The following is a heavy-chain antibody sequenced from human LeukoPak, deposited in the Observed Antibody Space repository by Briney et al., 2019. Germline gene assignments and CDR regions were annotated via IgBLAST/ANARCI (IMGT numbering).Heavy chain of an antibody. CDR1: GGSFSGYY. CDR2: INHSGST. CDR3: ARAAVYCSGGSRYLYGMDV. D-gene: IGHD2-15*01. Sequence: SETLSLTCAVYGGSFSGYYWSWIRQPPGKGLEWIGEINHSGSTNYNPSLKSRVTISVDTSKNQFSLKLSSVTAADTAVYYCARAAVYCSGGSRYLYGMDVWGQGTTVTVSS. J-gene: IGHJ6*02. V-gene: IGHV4-34*01.